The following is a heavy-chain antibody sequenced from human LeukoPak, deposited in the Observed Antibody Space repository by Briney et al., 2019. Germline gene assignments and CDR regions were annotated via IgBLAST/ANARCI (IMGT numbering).Heavy chain of an antibody. V-gene: IGHV5-51*01. Sequence: GESLKISCKTSGYTFTTYWIGWVRQMPGKGLEWMGVIYPGDSDTKYNPSFQGQVTISADKSINTAYLEWSSLRSDDTAVYYCARQEETGKYYYFDYWGQGTLVTVSS. CDR1: GYTFTTYW. D-gene: IGHD3-9*01. CDR2: IYPGDSDT. CDR3: ARQEETGKYYYFDY. J-gene: IGHJ4*02.